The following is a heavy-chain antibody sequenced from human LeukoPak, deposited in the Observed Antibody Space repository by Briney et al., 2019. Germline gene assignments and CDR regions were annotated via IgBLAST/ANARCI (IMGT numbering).Heavy chain of an antibody. V-gene: IGHV3-30*04. Sequence: QSGGSLRLSCAASGFTFSSYAMHWVRQAPGKGLEWVAVISYDGSNKYYADSVKGRFTISRDNSKNTLYLQMNSLRAEDTAVYYCARGPYYYDYMDVWGKGTTVTVSS. J-gene: IGHJ6*03. CDR2: ISYDGSNK. CDR3: ARGPYYYDYMDV. CDR1: GFTFSSYA.